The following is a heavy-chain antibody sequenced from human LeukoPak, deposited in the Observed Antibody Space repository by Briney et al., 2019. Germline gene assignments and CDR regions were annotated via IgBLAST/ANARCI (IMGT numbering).Heavy chain of an antibody. CDR1: GGSFSGYY. D-gene: IGHD3-16*02. CDR2: IYYSGST. V-gene: IGHV4-34*01. CDR3: ATARRNYDYVWGSYRSHFDY. Sequence: SETLSLTCAVYGGSFSGYYWRWIRQPPGKGLEWIGSIYYSGSTYYNASLKSRVTISVDTSKNQFSLKLSSVTAAAEAVSYCATARRNYDYVWGSYRSHFDYWGQGTLVTVSS. J-gene: IGHJ4*02.